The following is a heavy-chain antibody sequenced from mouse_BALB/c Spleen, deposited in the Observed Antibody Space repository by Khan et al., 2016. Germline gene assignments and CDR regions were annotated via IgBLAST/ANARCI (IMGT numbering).Heavy chain of an antibody. J-gene: IGHJ3*01. V-gene: IGHV1-4*01. D-gene: IGHD2-4*01. CDR2: INPSSGYA. CDR3: ARNYDGFAY. CDR1: GYTFTTYT. Sequence: QVQPKESGAELARPGASVKMSCKASGYTFTTYTIHWLRQRPGQGLDWIGYINPSSGYASYNQKFKDKATLTADESSSTAYIQLTSLTSEDSAVYFCARNYDGFAYWGQGTLVTVSA.